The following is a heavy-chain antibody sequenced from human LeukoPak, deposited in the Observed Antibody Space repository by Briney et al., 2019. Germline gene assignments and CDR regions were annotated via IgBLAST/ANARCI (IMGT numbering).Heavy chain of an antibody. V-gene: IGHV3-7*01. CDR1: GFTFSSYW. CDR2: IKKDGSEK. CDR3: ARDWGSSWYYYYYGMDV. Sequence: GRSLRLSCAASGFTFSSYWMSWVRQTPGKGLEEVANIKKDGSEKYYVDSVKGRFTISRDNAKNSLYLQMNSLRAEDTAVYYCARDWGSSWYYYYYGMDVWGQRTTVTVSS. J-gene: IGHJ6*02. D-gene: IGHD6-13*01.